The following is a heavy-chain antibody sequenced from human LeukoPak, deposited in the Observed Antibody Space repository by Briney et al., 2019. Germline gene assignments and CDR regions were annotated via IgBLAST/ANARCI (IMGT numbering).Heavy chain of an antibody. CDR1: GYTFTSYG. V-gene: IGHV1-18*01. CDR3: ASRLGELSYLPHELDY. Sequence: VASVKVSCKASGYTFTSYGISWVRQAPGQGLEWMGWISAYNGNTNYAQKLQGRVTMTTDTSTSTAYMELRSLRSDDTAVYYCASRLGELSYLPHELDYWGQGTLVTVSS. CDR2: ISAYNGNT. D-gene: IGHD3-16*02. J-gene: IGHJ4*02.